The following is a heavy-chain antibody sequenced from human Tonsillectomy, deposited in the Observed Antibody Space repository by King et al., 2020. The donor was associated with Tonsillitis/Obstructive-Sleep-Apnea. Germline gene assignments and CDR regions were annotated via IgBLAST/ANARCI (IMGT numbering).Heavy chain of an antibody. Sequence: QLVQSGAEVKKPGSSVKVSCKASGGTFSSYAISCVRQAPGQGLEWLVGIIPLFGTANYAQKFQGRVTIPADESTSTAYMQLSSLRSEDTAVYYCARDPYVRGDFDYWGQGTLVTVSS. CDR1: GGTFSSYA. CDR3: ARDPYVRGDFDY. V-gene: IGHV1-69*12. D-gene: IGHD3-10*02. CDR2: IIPLFGTA. J-gene: IGHJ4*02.